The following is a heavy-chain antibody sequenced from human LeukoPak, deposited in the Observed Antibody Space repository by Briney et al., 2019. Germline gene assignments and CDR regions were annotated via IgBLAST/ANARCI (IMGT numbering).Heavy chain of an antibody. Sequence: GGSLRLSCAASGFTFSSYAMSWVRQAPGKGLEWVSAISGSGGSTYYADSVKGRFTISRDNSKNTLYLQMNSLRAEDTAVYYCAREYCSGGSCHTGLDDWGQGTLVTVSS. CDR1: GFTFSSYA. J-gene: IGHJ4*02. D-gene: IGHD2-15*01. V-gene: IGHV3-23*01. CDR2: ISGSGGST. CDR3: AREYCSGGSCHTGLDD.